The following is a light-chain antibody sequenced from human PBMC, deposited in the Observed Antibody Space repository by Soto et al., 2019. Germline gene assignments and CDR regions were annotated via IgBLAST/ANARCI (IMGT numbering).Light chain of an antibody. CDR2: DAS. Sequence: EILLAQSPGTLSLSPGERATLAFRASQTVRNNYLAWYQQKPGQAPRLLIYDASSRDTGIPDRFSGGGSWTDFTLTISRLEPEDLSVDYCQQFSSYPLTFGGGTKVDIK. V-gene: IGKV3-20*01. CDR1: QTVRNNY. CDR3: QQFSSYPLT. J-gene: IGKJ4*01.